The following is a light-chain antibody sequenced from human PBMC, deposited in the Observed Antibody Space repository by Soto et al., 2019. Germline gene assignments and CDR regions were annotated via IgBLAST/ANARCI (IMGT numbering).Light chain of an antibody. CDR2: AAS. J-gene: IGKJ1*01. Sequence: TQLTQSPSSLSASVGDRVTITCRASQGISSYLAWFQQKPGKGPKLLIYAASTLQSGVPSRFSGSGSETDFTLTISSLQPEDFATYYCLQHNTYPRTFGQGTKVDIK. CDR3: LQHNTYPRT. CDR1: QGISSY. V-gene: IGKV1-9*01.